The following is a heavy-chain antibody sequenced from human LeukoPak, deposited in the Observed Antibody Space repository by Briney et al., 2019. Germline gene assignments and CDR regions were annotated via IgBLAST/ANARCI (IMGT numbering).Heavy chain of an antibody. J-gene: IGHJ3*02. CDR2: ISSSSSYI. V-gene: IGHV3-21*01. D-gene: IGHD2-21*01. CDR1: GFTFSSYS. CDR3: ARADNCGGDCYYSADAFDI. Sequence: PGGSLRLSCAASGFTFSSYSMNWVRQAPGKGLEWVSSISSSSSYIYYADSVKGRFTISRDNAKNSLYLQMNSLRAEDTAVYYCARADNCGGDCYYSADAFDIWGQGTMVTVSS.